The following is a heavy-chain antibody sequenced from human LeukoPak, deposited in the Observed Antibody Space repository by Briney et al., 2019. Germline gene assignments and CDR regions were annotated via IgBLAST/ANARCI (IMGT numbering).Heavy chain of an antibody. V-gene: IGHV3-48*04. Sequence: GGSLRLSCAASGFTFSSYSMIWVRQAPGKGLEWVSYISSSSSTIYYADSVKGRFTISRDNAKNSLYLQMNSLRAEDTAVYYCARHPPPGYSNSWYFDYWGQGTLVTVSS. CDR1: GFTFSSYS. CDR2: ISSSSSTI. J-gene: IGHJ4*02. D-gene: IGHD6-13*01. CDR3: ARHPPPGYSNSWYFDY.